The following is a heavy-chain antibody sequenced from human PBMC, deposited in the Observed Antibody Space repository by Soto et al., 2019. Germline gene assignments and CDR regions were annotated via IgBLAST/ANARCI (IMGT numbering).Heavy chain of an antibody. V-gene: IGHV3-74*01. CDR3: ARCVRQLDLGYDYYAMDV. J-gene: IGHJ6*02. CDR2: INTDGSST. Sequence: PGGSLRLSCASSGFPFRKNWMHWVRQAPGKGLVWVSRINTDGSSTNYADSVKGRFTISRDNAKNTVYLQLSSLRAEDTAVYYCARCVRQLDLGYDYYAMDVWGQGTTVTVSS. CDR1: GFPFRKNW. D-gene: IGHD6-6*01.